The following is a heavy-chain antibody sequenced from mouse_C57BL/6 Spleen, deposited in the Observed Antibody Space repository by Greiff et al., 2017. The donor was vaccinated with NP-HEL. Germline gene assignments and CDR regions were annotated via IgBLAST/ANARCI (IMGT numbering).Heavy chain of an antibody. J-gene: IGHJ2*01. CDR3: TRDYYDYLDY. D-gene: IGHD2-4*01. V-gene: IGHV1-15*01. CDR2: IDPETGGT. CDR1: GYTFTDYE. Sequence: QVHVKQSGAELVRPGASVTLSCKASGYTFTDYEMHWVKQTPVHGLEWIGAIDPETGGTAYNQKFKGKAILTADKSSSTAYMELRSLTSEDSAVYYCTRDYYDYLDYWGQGTTLTVSS.